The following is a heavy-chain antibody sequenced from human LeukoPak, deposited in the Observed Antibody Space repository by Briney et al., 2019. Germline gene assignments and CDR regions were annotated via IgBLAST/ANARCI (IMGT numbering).Heavy chain of an antibody. D-gene: IGHD5-24*01. J-gene: IGHJ4*02. Sequence: PSETLSLTCTVSAGAVSSGSYYWRRIRHPQVKGLEWIASTDYSGSTNYNPSLESRVPRSVDPPKTQFSQKLSSVTAAETAVYYCAGGRDGCNPGGYWGQGTLVTVSS. CDR2: TDYSGST. V-gene: IGHV4-61*01. CDR1: AGAVSSGSYY. CDR3: AGGRDGCNPGGY.